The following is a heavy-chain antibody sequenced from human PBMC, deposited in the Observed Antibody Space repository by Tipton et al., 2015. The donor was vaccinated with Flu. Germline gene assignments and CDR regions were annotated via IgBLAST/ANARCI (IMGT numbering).Heavy chain of an antibody. V-gene: IGHV4-61*09. CDR2: ISTSGST. CDR1: GGSISSGSYF. Sequence: LRLSCTVSGGSISSGSYFWGWIRRPAGEGLEWIGHISTSGSTNYNPSLKSRLTLSVDTSKSQFSLRLTSVTATDTALYYCARHERGVSTFPWGQGTLATVSS. J-gene: IGHJ5*02. D-gene: IGHD5/OR15-5a*01. CDR3: ARHERGVSTFP.